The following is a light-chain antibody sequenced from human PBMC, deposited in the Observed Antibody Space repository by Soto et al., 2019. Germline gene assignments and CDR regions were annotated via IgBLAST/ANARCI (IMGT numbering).Light chain of an antibody. CDR3: QQYKSYSPWT. CDR1: QSISSW. CDR2: KAS. V-gene: IGKV1-5*03. Sequence: DIQMTQSPSTLSASVGDRVTITCRASQSISSWLAWYQQKPGKAPKLLIYKASSLESGVPSRFSGSGSGTEFTLTISSLQPDDFATYYCQQYKSYSPWTFGQGTKVESK. J-gene: IGKJ1*01.